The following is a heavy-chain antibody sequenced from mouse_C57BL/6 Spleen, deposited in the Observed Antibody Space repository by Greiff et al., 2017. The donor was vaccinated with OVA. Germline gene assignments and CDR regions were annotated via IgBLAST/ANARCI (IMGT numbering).Heavy chain of an antibody. J-gene: IGHJ2*01. CDR3: TRSGDHDY. V-gene: IGHV1-15*01. CDR1: GYTFTDYE. D-gene: IGHD3-1*01. CDR2: IDPETGGT. Sequence: VQLKESGAELVRPGASVTLSCKASGYTFTDYEMHWVKQTPVHGLEWIGAIDPETGGTAYNQKFKGKAILTADKSSSTAYMELRSLTSEDSAVYYCTRSGDHDYWGQGTTLTVSS.